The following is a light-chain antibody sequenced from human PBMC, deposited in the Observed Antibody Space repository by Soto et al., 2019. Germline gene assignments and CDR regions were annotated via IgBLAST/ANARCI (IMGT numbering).Light chain of an antibody. CDR1: QSVSSSY. CDR2: GAS. CDR3: QQYGSSLP. J-gene: IGKJ5*01. V-gene: IGKV3-20*01. Sequence: EIVLTQSPGTLSLSPGERATLSCRASQSVSSSYLAWYQQKPGQAPRPLIYGASSRATGIPDRFSGSGSGTDYTLTLSRLEPEDCAVYYCQQYGSSLPFGQGTRLE.